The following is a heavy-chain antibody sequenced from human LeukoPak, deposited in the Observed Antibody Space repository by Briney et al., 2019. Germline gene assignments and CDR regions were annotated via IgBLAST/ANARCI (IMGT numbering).Heavy chain of an antibody. CDR1: GFTFNIYS. V-gene: IGHV3-48*04. Sequence: GGSLRLSCAASGFTFNIYSMNWARQAPGKGLEWVSYITGGSDKMHYADSVKGRFTISRDNAKNSLYLQMNSLRAEDTAMYYCARDTHYYGSGSPAFDIWGQGTMVTVSS. CDR2: ITGGSDKM. CDR3: ARDTHYYGSGSPAFDI. J-gene: IGHJ3*02. D-gene: IGHD3-10*01.